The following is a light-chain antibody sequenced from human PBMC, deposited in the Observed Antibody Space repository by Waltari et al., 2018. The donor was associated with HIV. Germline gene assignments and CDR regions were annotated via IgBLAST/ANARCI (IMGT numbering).Light chain of an antibody. CDR1: SSNFGNSF. J-gene: IGLJ3*02. Sequence: QSVLTQPPSVSAAPGQKVTISCSGSSSNFGNSFVSWYQHLPGAAPKLLIYDNNKRPAGISDRFSGSNAGTSATLAITGLQTGDEADYYCGTWDSSLGAGVFGGGTRLTVL. CDR3: GTWDSSLGAGV. CDR2: DNN. V-gene: IGLV1-51*01.